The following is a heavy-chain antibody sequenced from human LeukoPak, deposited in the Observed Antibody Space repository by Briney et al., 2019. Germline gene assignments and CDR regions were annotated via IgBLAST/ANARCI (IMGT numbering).Heavy chain of an antibody. D-gene: IGHD6-19*01. CDR1: GGSTSSYY. V-gene: IGHV4-59*08. CDR2: IYYSGST. Sequence: SETLSLTCTVSGGSTSSYYWSWIRQPPGKGLEWIGYIYYSGSTNYNPSLKSRVTISVDTSKNQFSLKLSSVTAADTAVYYCARLPGYSSAIGLGYYFDYWGQGTLVTVSS. J-gene: IGHJ4*02. CDR3: ARLPGYSSAIGLGYYFDY.